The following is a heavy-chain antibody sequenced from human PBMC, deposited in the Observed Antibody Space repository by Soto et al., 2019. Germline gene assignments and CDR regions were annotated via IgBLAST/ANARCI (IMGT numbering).Heavy chain of an antibody. CDR2: ISGSGGST. CDR1: GFTFSSYA. D-gene: IGHD2-8*01. V-gene: IGHV3-23*01. J-gene: IGHJ6*02. Sequence: GGSLRLSCAASGFTFSSYAMSWVRQAPGKGLEWVSAISGSGGSTYYADSVKGRFTISRDNSKNTLYLQMNSLRAEDTAVYYCAKDSMAKAYYYYGMDVWGQGTTVTVSS. CDR3: AKDSMAKAYYYYGMDV.